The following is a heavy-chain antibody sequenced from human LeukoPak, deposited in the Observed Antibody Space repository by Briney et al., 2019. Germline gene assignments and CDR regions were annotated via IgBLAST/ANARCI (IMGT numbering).Heavy chain of an antibody. CDR3: AHSRLYYYGSGTYYKTFDP. Sequence: ESGPTLVNPTQTLTLTCTFSGFSLSTSGVGVGWIRQPPGKALEWLAIIYWDDDKRYRPSLKNRLTITKDTSKNQVVLTMADMDPVDTATYFCAHSRLYYYGSGTYYKTFDPWGQGTLVTVSS. J-gene: IGHJ5*02. D-gene: IGHD3-10*01. CDR2: IYWDDDK. V-gene: IGHV2-5*02. CDR1: GFSLSTSGVG.